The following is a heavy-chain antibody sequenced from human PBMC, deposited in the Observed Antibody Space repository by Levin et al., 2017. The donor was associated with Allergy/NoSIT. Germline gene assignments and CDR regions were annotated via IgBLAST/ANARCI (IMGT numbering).Heavy chain of an antibody. Sequence: SQTLSLTCTVSGGSISSSYWSWIRQPPGKGLEWVGYIYYSGSTNYNPSLKSRVTISVDTSKNQFSLKLSSVTAADTAVYYCARHYYDISTGQSDAFDFWGQGTMVTVSS. CDR2: IYYSGST. J-gene: IGHJ3*01. CDR1: GGSISSSY. D-gene: IGHD3-9*01. V-gene: IGHV4-59*01. CDR3: ARHYYDISTGQSDAFDF.